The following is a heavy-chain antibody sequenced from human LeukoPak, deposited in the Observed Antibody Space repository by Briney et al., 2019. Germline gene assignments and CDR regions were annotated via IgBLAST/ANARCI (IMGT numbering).Heavy chain of an antibody. D-gene: IGHD3-22*01. V-gene: IGHV3-11*01. CDR1: GFTFSDYY. CDR2: ISSSGSTI. CDR3: ARQLVVVITYYYYYMDV. J-gene: IGHJ6*03. Sequence: GGSLRLSCAASGFTFSDYYMSWIRQAPGKGLEWVSYISSSGSTIYYAYSVKGRFTTSRDNAKNSLYLQMNSLRAEDTAVYYCARQLVVVITYYYYYMDVWGKGTTVTVSS.